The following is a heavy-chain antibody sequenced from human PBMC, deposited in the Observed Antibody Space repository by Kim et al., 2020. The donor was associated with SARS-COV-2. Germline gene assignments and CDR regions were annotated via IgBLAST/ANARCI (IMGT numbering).Heavy chain of an antibody. V-gene: IGHV3-21*01. Sequence: GGSLRLSCAASGFTFSSYSMNWVRQAPGKGLEWVSSISSSSSYIYYADSVKGRFTISRDNAKNSLYLQMNSLRAEDMAVYYCARWYCSSTSCYEWRNAYGMDVWGQRTTVTVSS. CDR3: ARWYCSSTSCYEWRNAYGMDV. D-gene: IGHD2-2*01. CDR1: GFTFSSYS. CDR2: ISSSSSYI. J-gene: IGHJ6*02.